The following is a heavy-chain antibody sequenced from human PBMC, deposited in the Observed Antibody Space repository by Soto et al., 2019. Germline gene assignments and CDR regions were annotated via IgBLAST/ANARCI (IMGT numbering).Heavy chain of an antibody. D-gene: IGHD1-26*01. CDR3: ARAVVGWELLKGDY. CDR2: ISSSSSTI. V-gene: IGHV3-48*02. J-gene: IGHJ4*02. CDR1: GFTFSSYS. Sequence: GGSLRLSCAASGFTFSSYSMNWVRQAPGKGLEWVSYISSSSSTIYYADSVKGRFTISRDNAKNSLYLQMNSLRDEDTAVYYCARAVVGWELLKGDYWGQGTLVTVSS.